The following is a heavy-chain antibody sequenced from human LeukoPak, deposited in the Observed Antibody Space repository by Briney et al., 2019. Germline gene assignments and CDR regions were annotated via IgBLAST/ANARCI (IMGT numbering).Heavy chain of an antibody. CDR2: ISAYNGNT. CDR3: ARIGDIVVVPAAMPRHYFDY. D-gene: IGHD2-2*01. V-gene: IGHV1-18*01. J-gene: IGHJ4*02. CDR1: GYTFTSYG. Sequence: PWASVKVSCKASGYTFTSYGISWVRQAPGQGLEWMGWISAYNGNTNYAQKLQGRVTMTTDTSTSTAYMELRSLRSDDTAVYYCARIGDIVVVPAAMPRHYFDYWGQGTLVTVSS.